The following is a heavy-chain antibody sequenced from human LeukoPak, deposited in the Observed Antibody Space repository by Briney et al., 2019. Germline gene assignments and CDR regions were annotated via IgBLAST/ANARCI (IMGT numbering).Heavy chain of an antibody. V-gene: IGHV4-34*01. D-gene: IGHD5-24*01. CDR2: INHSGST. CDR1: GGSFSGYY. Sequence: SETLSLTCAVYGGSFSGYYWSWLRQPPGKGLEWIGEINHSGSTNYNPSLKSGVTISVDTSKNQFPLKLSSVTAADTAVYYCARHIGGGRDGYNYDYWGQGTLVTVSS. J-gene: IGHJ4*02. CDR3: ARHIGGGRDGYNYDY.